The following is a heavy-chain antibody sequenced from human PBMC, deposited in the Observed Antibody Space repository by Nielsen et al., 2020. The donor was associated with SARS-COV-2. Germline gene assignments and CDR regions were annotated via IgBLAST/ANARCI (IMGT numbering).Heavy chain of an antibody. CDR1: GFTFSSYG. CDR3: ARDGAPWELLPPPGDY. Sequence: GESLKISCAASGFTFSSYGMHWVRQAPGKGLEWVAVIWYDGSNKYYADSVKGRFTISIDNSKNTLYLQMNSLRAEDTAVYYCARDGAPWELLPPPGDYWGQGTLVTVSS. V-gene: IGHV3-33*08. CDR2: IWYDGSNK. J-gene: IGHJ4*02. D-gene: IGHD1-26*01.